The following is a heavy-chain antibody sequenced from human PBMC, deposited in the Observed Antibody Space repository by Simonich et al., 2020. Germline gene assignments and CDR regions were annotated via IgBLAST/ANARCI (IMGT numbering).Heavy chain of an antibody. CDR3: ARDGLGTAYYYYMDV. CDR1: GFTFSSYW. Sequence: EVQLVESGGGLVQPGGSLRLSWAASGFTFSSYWMSWVRQAPGKGLEWGANLKQDGSEKYYVDSVKGRFTITRDNAKNSLYLQMNSLRAEDTAGDYGARDGLGTAYYYYMDVWGKGTTVTVSS. J-gene: IGHJ6*03. V-gene: IGHV3-7*01. D-gene: IGHD7-27*01. CDR2: LKQDGSEK.